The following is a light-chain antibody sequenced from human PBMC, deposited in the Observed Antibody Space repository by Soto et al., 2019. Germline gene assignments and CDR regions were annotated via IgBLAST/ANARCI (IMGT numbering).Light chain of an antibody. CDR1: QDISNW. Sequence: GDRVIITCRASQDISNWLAWYQQKAGEAPKLLIFAASRLHSGVPSRFSGSVSGTDFTLTITNLQPEDFATYYCQQADSFPLTFGGGTKVEIK. CDR3: QQADSFPLT. CDR2: AAS. J-gene: IGKJ4*01. V-gene: IGKV1D-12*01.